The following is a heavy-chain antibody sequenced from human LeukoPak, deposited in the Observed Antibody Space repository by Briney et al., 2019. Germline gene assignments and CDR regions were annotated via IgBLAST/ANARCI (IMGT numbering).Heavy chain of an antibody. Sequence: GGSLRLCCAASGFTFSSYSMSWVRHAPGKGLEWVSVISGNGGDTFYADSVKGRFTISRDNSKHTLYLQMNSLRVEDTAVYYCAKRRTLVGGSTRSYDYWGQGTLVTVSS. J-gene: IGHJ4*02. D-gene: IGHD1-26*01. CDR3: AKRRTLVGGSTRSYDY. CDR2: ISGNGGDT. V-gene: IGHV3-23*01. CDR1: GFTFSSYS.